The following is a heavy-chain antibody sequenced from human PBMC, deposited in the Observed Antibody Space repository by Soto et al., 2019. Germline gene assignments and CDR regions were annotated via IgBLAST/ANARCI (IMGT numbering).Heavy chain of an antibody. V-gene: IGHV4-59*01. CDR2: IYYSGST. Sequence: SETLSLTCTVSGGSISSYYWSWIRQPPGKGLEWIGYIYYSGSTNYNPSLKSRVTISVDTSKNQFSLRLSSATAADTAVYYCARASYDFWSGYLDWYDPWGQGTLVTVSS. D-gene: IGHD3-3*01. CDR3: ARASYDFWSGYLDWYDP. J-gene: IGHJ5*02. CDR1: GGSISSYY.